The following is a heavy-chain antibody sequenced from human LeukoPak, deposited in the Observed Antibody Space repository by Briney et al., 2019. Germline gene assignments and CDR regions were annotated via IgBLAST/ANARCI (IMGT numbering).Heavy chain of an antibody. V-gene: IGHV3-30*18. CDR1: GFTFSSYG. D-gene: IGHD3-10*01. Sequence: GRSLRLSCAASGFTFSSYGMHWVRQAPGKGLEWVAVISYDGSNKYYADSVKGRFTISRDNSKNTLYLQMNSLRAEDTAVYYCAKDRVLWFGEGIHYWGQGTLSPSPQ. J-gene: IGHJ4*02. CDR3: AKDRVLWFGEGIHY. CDR2: ISYDGSNK.